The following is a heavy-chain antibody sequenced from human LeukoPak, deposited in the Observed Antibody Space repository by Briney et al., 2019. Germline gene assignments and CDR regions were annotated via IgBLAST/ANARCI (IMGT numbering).Heavy chain of an antibody. Sequence: QPGGSLRLSCVGSGFTFSTYAMSWVRQAPGKGLEWVSVIYSGGSTYYADSVKGRFTISRDNSKNTLYLQMNSLRAEDTAVYYCARDHHDFWSGYSNWFDPWGQGTLVTVSS. D-gene: IGHD3-3*01. J-gene: IGHJ5*02. CDR3: ARDHHDFWSGYSNWFDP. CDR2: IYSGGST. V-gene: IGHV3-66*01. CDR1: GFTFSTYA.